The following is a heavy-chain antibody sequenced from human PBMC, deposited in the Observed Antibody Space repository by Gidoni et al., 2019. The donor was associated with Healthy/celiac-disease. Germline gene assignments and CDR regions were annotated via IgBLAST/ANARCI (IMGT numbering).Heavy chain of an antibody. D-gene: IGHD4-17*01. CDR1: GVTFSRDR. V-gene: IGHV3-21*01. Sequence: EVQLVESGGGLVKHGGSRRLSCAASGVTFSRDRMNWVRKAPGKGLEWVSSIRSSSSYIYYPDSVNCLFTISRDNANNSLYLQMNSLRAEDTALYYCARGGTPVTTGINYYYGMDVWGQGTTVTVSS. J-gene: IGHJ6*02. CDR2: IRSSSSYI. CDR3: ARGGTPVTTGINYYYGMDV.